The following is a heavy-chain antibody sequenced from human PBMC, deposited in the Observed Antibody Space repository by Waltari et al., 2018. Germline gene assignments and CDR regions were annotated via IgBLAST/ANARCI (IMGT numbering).Heavy chain of an antibody. CDR2: ISHSGST. V-gene: IGHV4-34*01. CDR3: ARHAPRSYYGSGSGMDV. CDR1: GGSFSGSY. D-gene: IGHD3-10*01. J-gene: IGHJ6*02. Sequence: QVQLQQWGAGLLKPSETLSLTCAIYGGSFSGSYWSWIRQPPGKGLEWIGEISHSGSTNYSPSLKSRVTISADTSKNQFSLKLNSLTAADTAMYYCARHAPRSYYGSGSGMDVWGQGTTVTV.